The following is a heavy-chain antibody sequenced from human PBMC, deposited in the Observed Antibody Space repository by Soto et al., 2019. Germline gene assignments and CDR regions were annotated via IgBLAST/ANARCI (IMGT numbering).Heavy chain of an antibody. CDR1: GFTFSNYD. D-gene: IGHD1-26*01. CDR2: ISYDGDKK. V-gene: IGHV3-30*18. J-gene: IGHJ4*02. CDR3: AKDSGQLPPFFDF. Sequence: ESGGGVVQPGRSLRLSCAASGFTFSNYDMHWVRQAPDKGLEWVTLISYDGDKKNYADSVKGRFTISRDNSKNILYLQMNSLRDEDTAVYFCAKDSGQLPPFFDFWGQGTLVTVAS.